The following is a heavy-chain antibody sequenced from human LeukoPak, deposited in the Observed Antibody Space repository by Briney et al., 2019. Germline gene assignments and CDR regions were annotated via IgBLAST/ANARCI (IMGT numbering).Heavy chain of an antibody. CDR3: ARGGFYYYDSSGYPLPPDAFDI. CDR2: IYYSGST. J-gene: IGHJ3*02. Sequence: SETLSLTCTVSGGSISSSSYYWGWIRQPPGKGLEWIGSIYYSGSTYYNPSLKSRVTISVDTSKNQFSLKLSSVTAADTAVYYRARGGFYYYDSSGYPLPPDAFDIWGQGTMVTVSS. V-gene: IGHV4-39*01. CDR1: GGSISSSSYY. D-gene: IGHD3-22*01.